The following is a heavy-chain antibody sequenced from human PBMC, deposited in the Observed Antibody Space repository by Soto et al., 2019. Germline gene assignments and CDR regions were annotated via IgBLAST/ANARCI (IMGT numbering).Heavy chain of an antibody. CDR1: GFTVSSYG. V-gene: IGHV3-30*03. J-gene: IGHJ4*02. CDR3: TGEVASGY. CDR2: ISRDGGTK. Sequence: QVQLVESGGGVVQPGRSLRLSCAASGFTVSSYGMHWVRQAPGKGLEWVAVISRDGGTKYYADSVMVRFTISRDNSRNTLFLEMNSLRGDDMAVYYCTGEVASGYWGQGTLVTVSS. D-gene: IGHD2-8*02.